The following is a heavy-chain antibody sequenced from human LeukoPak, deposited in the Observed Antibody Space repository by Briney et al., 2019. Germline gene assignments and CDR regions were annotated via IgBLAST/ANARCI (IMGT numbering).Heavy chain of an antibody. D-gene: IGHD2-21*01. V-gene: IGHV3-48*01. J-gene: IGHJ6*03. CDR3: ARDVIMDV. CDR2: ISGGAGTM. CDR1: GFNFGTYS. Sequence: GGSLRLSCAASGFNFGTYSMNCVRQAPGTGLEWISYISGGAGTMYYASSVKGRFTISRDNAKNSLYLQLNSLRAEDTAVYYCARDVIMDVWGKGTTVTVSS.